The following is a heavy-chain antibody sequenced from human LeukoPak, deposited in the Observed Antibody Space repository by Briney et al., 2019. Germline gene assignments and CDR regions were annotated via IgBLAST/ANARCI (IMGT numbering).Heavy chain of an antibody. CDR1: GGSISSYY. D-gene: IGHD6-13*01. CDR2: IYYSGST. CDR3: ARLNIRDGDSSSWYGPAFDI. J-gene: IGHJ3*02. Sequence: PSETLSLTCTVSGGSISSYYWSWIRQPPGKGLEWIGYIYYSGSTNYNPSLKSRVTISVDTSKNQFSLKLSSVTAADTAVYYCARLNIRDGDSSSWYGPAFDIWGQGTMVTVSS. V-gene: IGHV4-59*08.